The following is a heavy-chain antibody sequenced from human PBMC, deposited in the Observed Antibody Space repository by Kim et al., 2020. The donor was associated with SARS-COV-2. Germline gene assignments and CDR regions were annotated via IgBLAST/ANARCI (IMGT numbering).Heavy chain of an antibody. D-gene: IGHD4-4*01. CDR2: IRSGGTGI. CDR3: TSHTVLYGLDV. V-gene: IGHV3-74*01. CDR1: GFTVTDYW. Sequence: GGSLRLSCATSGFTVTDYWMHWVRQAPGKGLVWVSRIRSGGTGISYADSVKGRFTISRDNVNNTLYLQMNNLRAEDTALYYCTSHTVLYGLDVWGQGTPVTVSS. J-gene: IGHJ6*02.